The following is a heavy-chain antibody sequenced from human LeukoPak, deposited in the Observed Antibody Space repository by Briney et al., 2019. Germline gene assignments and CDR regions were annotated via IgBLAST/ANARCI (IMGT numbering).Heavy chain of an antibody. CDR2: IYPGDPDT. CDR3: ARRPITMVRGVPGWFDP. V-gene: IGHV5-51*01. Sequence: PGESLKISCKGSGYSFTIYWIGWVRQMPGKGLEWMGIIYPGDPDTRYSPSFEGQVTISADKSSSTAYLQWSSLKASDTAMYYSARRPITMVRGVPGWFDPWGQGTLVTVSS. J-gene: IGHJ5*02. CDR1: GYSFTIYW. D-gene: IGHD3-10*01.